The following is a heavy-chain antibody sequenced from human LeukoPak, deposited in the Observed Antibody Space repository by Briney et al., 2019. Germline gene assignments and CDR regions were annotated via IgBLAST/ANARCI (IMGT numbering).Heavy chain of an antibody. CDR1: GFTFSSNA. D-gene: IGHD1-26*01. J-gene: IGHJ4*02. V-gene: IGHV3-30-3*01. Sequence: PGGPLRLSCAASGFTFSSNAMHWVRQASGKGLEWVAFISYDVSNKYYADSVKGRFTISRDNSKNTLYLQINSLRPEDTAVYYCARDGVGATVFDYWGQGTLVTVSS. CDR3: ARDGVGATVFDY. CDR2: ISYDVSNK.